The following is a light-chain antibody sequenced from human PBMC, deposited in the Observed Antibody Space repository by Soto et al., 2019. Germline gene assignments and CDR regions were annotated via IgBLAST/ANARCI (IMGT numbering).Light chain of an antibody. Sequence: EIVLTQSPGTLSLSPGERATLSCRASQSVSSTFLGWYQQKPGQAPVLPIYGSSNRATGIPDRFSGSGSGTDFTLTISRLEPEDFAVYYCQQYDSSPRTFGQGTKVEIK. V-gene: IGKV3-20*01. J-gene: IGKJ1*01. CDR1: QSVSSTF. CDR2: GSS. CDR3: QQYDSSPRT.